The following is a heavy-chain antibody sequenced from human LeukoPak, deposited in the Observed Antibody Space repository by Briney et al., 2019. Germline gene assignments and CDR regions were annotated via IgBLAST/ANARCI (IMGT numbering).Heavy chain of an antibody. Sequence: GASVKVSCKASGYTFTAYYMHWVRQAPGQGLEWMGWINPNNGGTNYAQNFQGRVTMTRDTSISTAYMELSRLRSDDTAVYYCARDQEKGKSGTYYALDYWGQGTLVTVSS. CDR3: ARDQEKGKSGTYYALDY. CDR2: INPNNGGT. V-gene: IGHV1-2*02. CDR1: GYTFTAYY. D-gene: IGHD1-26*01. J-gene: IGHJ4*02.